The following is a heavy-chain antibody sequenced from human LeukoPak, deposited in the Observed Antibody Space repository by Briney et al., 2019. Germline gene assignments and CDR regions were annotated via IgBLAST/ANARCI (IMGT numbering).Heavy chain of an antibody. Sequence: SETLSLTCTVSGGSVSSYYWSWVRQPPGKGLEWIGYIYYSGSTNYNPSLKSRVTISVDTSKNQFSLKLSSVTAADTAVYHCARDNWNYGSSMDVWGQGTTVTVSS. V-gene: IGHV4-59*02. D-gene: IGHD1-7*01. CDR3: ARDNWNYGSSMDV. CDR1: GGSVSSYY. CDR2: IYYSGST. J-gene: IGHJ6*02.